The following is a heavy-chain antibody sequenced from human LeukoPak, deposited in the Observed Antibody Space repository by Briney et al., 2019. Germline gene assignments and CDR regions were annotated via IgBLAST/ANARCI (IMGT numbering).Heavy chain of an antibody. CDR3: ARVGLWYSGYAYDY. CDR1: GYTFTGYG. Sequence: ASVKVSCKASGYTFTGYGISWVRLAPGQGLEWMGWISAYNGNTNYAQKLQGRVTMTTDTSTSTAYMELRSLRSDDTAVYYCARVGLWYSGYAYDYWGQGTLVTVSS. J-gene: IGHJ4*02. CDR2: ISAYNGNT. D-gene: IGHD5-12*01. V-gene: IGHV1-18*01.